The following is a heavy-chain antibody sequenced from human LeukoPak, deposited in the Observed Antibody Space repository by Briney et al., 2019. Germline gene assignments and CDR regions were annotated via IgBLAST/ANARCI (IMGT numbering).Heavy chain of an antibody. J-gene: IGHJ4*02. Sequence: SETLSLTCTVSGGSISRYYWSWIRQPPGKGLEWIGYIYYSGSTNYNPSLKSRVTISVDTSKNQFSLKLSSVTAADTAVYYCARHAFALVGGPYYFDYWGQGTLVTVSS. V-gene: IGHV4-59*08. CDR2: IYYSGST. CDR3: ARHAFALVGGPYYFDY. D-gene: IGHD3-10*01. CDR1: GGSISRYY.